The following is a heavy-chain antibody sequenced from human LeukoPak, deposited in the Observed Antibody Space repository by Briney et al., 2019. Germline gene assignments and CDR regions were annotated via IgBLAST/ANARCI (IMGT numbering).Heavy chain of an antibody. Sequence: GGSLRLSCAASGFTFSSYSMNWVRQAPGKGLEWVSYISSSSSTIYYADSVKGRFTISRDNAKNSLYLQMNSLRAEDTAVYFCARDRIGYCSATSCFVNSYYYMDVWGKGTTVTVSS. CDR3: ARDRIGYCSATSCFVNSYYYMDV. D-gene: IGHD2-2*01. CDR1: GFTFSSYS. CDR2: ISSSSSTI. V-gene: IGHV3-48*01. J-gene: IGHJ6*03.